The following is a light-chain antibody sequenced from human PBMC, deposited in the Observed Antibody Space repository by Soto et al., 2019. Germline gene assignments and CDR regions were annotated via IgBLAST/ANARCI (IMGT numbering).Light chain of an antibody. Sequence: DIVMTQSPLSLPVTPGEPASISCRSSQSLLHSNGYNYLDWYLQKPGQSPQLLIYLGSNRASGVXEXXSGRGSRTYFTLKISRVEAEDVGVYYCMQALQTPWTFGQGTKVEIK. CDR3: MQALQTPWT. V-gene: IGKV2-28*01. J-gene: IGKJ1*01. CDR1: QSLLHSNGYNY. CDR2: LGS.